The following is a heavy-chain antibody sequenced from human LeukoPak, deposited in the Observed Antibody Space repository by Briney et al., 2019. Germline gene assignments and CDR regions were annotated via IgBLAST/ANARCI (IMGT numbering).Heavy chain of an antibody. J-gene: IGHJ5*02. CDR2: INPNSGGT. D-gene: IGHD1-26*01. Sequence: ASVKVSCKASGYTFTGYYMHWVRQAPGQGFEWMGWINPNSGGTNYAQKFQGRVTMTRDTSISTAYMELSRLRSDDTAVYYCARDQVRVVGATAGWFDPWGQGTLVTVSS. CDR1: GYTFTGYY. V-gene: IGHV1-2*02. CDR3: ARDQVRVVGATAGWFDP.